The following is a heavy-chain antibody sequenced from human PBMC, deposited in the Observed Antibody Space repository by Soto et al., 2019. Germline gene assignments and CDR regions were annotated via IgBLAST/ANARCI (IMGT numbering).Heavy chain of an antibody. CDR3: AKDFTHPFDY. Sequence: EVQLLESGGGLVQPGGSLRLSCAASGFTFSSYAMSWVRQGPGKGLEWVSAISGSGDSTYYADSVKGQFTISRDNSKNTLHLQMNSLRADDTAVYYCAKDFTHPFDYWGQGTVVTVSS. CDR2: ISGSGDST. CDR1: GFTFSSYA. J-gene: IGHJ4*02. V-gene: IGHV3-23*01.